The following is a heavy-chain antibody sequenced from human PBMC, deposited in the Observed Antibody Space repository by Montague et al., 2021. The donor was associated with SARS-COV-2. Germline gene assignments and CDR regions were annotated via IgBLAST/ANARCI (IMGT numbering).Heavy chain of an antibody. CDR2: IEST. CDR3: AILYGGGGGRGY. J-gene: IGHJ4*02. V-gene: IGHV4-59*01. Sequence: SETLSLTCTVSGGSIDGNHWTWVRQSPGKGLEWIGQIESTNYNPSRESLISTSVDTSKSQFSLILASVTAADSAIYYCAILYGGGGGRGYWGQGTLVTVSS. CDR1: GGSIDGNH. D-gene: IGHD2-8*01.